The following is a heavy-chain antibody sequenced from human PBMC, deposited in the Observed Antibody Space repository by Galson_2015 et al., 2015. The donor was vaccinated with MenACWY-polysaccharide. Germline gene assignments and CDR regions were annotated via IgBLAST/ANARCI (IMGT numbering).Heavy chain of an antibody. D-gene: IGHD3-10*01. J-gene: IGHJ4*02. V-gene: IGHV3-53*01. CDR1: GFTVSSNY. CDR2: IYSGGGT. CDR3: ARKFTYGLD. Sequence: LRLSCAASGFTVSSNYMSWVRQAPGKGLEWVSVIYSGGGTDYADSVKGRFFISRDNSKNTLYLQMNRLRAEDTAVYYRARKFTYGLDWGQGTLVTVSS.